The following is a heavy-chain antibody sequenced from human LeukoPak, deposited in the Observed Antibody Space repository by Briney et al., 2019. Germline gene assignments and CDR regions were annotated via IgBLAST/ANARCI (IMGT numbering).Heavy chain of an antibody. D-gene: IGHD4-17*01. V-gene: IGHV1-8*01. J-gene: IGHJ3*02. CDR1: GYTFTSYD. CDR3: ARDDYGDNDAFDI. Sequence: ASVKVSCKASGYTFTSYDINWVRQATGQGLEWMGWMNPNSGNTGYAQKFQGRVTMTRDTSISTAYMELSSLRSEDTAVYHCARDDYGDNDAFDIWGQGTMVTVSS. CDR2: MNPNSGNT.